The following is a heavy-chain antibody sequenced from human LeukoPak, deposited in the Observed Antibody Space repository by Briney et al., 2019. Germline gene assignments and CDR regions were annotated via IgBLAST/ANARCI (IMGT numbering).Heavy chain of an antibody. Sequence: SETLYLTCTVSGGSITSSTSYWGWIRQPPGKGLEWIGTIYYSGSTYYNPSLKSRATMSVDTSKNQFSLKLSSVTAADTAVYYCARGARATVVSFSAEYFQHWGQGTLVTVSS. CDR1: GGSITSSTSY. J-gene: IGHJ1*01. CDR2: IYYSGST. V-gene: IGHV4-39*01. CDR3: ARGARATVVSFSAEYFQH. D-gene: IGHD4-23*01.